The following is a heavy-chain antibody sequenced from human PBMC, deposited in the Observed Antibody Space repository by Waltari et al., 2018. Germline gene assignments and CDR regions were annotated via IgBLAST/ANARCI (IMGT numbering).Heavy chain of an antibody. V-gene: IGHV4-59*01. D-gene: IGHD1-1*01. CDR3: ARDAATGYFDS. Sequence: QVQLQESGPGLVKPSETLSLTCTISHYSFTDYYWFWIRQPPGKGLEWLGYIHYSGSTDSSPSFKSRVTMSIDTSKNQFSLNLSSVSAADTAVYYCARDAATGYFDSWGQGTLVTVSS. J-gene: IGHJ4*02. CDR2: IHYSGST. CDR1: HYSFTDYY.